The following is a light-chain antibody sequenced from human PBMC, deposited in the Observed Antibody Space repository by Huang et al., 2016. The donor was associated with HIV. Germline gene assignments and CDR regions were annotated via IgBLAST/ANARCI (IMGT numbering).Light chain of an antibody. CDR1: QSVLYSSTNKND. Sequence: DIVMTQSPDSLPVSLGERATVNCKSSQSVLYSSTNKNDLAWYQQKPGQPPKLLIYWASTRESGVPDRFGVSGSGTDFTLTISSLQAEDLAVYYCQQYYSTPVTFGQGTKLEIK. CDR3: QQYYSTPVT. V-gene: IGKV4-1*01. CDR2: WAS. J-gene: IGKJ2*01.